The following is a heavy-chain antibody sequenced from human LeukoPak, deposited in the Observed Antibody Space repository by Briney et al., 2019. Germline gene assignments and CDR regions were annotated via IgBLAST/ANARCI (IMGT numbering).Heavy chain of an antibody. V-gene: IGHV3-9*01. Sequence: GGSLRLSCAASGFTFYDYAMHWVRQAPGKGLEWVSGISWNSGSIGYADSVKGRFTISRDNAKNSLYLQMNSLRAEDTALYYCAKDLPRNSYGHSYGMDVWGQGTTVTVSS. D-gene: IGHD5-18*01. CDR3: AKDLPRNSYGHSYGMDV. J-gene: IGHJ6*02. CDR2: ISWNSGSI. CDR1: GFTFYDYA.